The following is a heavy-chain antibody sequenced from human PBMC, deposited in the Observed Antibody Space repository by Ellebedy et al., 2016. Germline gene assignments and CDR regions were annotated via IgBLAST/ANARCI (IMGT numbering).Heavy chain of an antibody. J-gene: IGHJ4*02. CDR1: GFTFSSYS. CDR2: ISSSSNKI. Sequence: GGSLRLSCAASGFTFSSYSMNWVRQAPGKGLEWISYISSSSNKIYYADFVKGRFTISRDNAKNSMFLQMNSLRDEDTAVYYCARDGYEFWSGYYKGISDYWGQGTLVTVSS. V-gene: IGHV3-48*02. CDR3: ARDGYEFWSGYYKGISDY. D-gene: IGHD3-3*01.